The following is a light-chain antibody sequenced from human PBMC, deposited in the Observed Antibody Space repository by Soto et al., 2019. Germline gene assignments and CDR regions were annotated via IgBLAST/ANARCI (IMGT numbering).Light chain of an antibody. CDR1: QTVRNNY. CDR2: DAS. Sequence: EFVLTQSPGTLSLSPGERATLSCRASQTVRNNYLAWYQQKPGQAPRLLIYDASSRATGIPDRFSGGGSGTDFTLTISSLEPEDFALYYCQQGTDWPPGTFGQGTKVDI. V-gene: IGKV3D-20*02. CDR3: QQGTDWPPGT. J-gene: IGKJ1*01.